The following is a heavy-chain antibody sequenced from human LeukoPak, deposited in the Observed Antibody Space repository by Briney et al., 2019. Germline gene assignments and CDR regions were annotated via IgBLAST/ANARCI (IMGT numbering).Heavy chain of an antibody. CDR2: INTNTGNP. CDR3: ARDFSLGYCSGGSCYWSLFDY. V-gene: IGHV7-4-1*02. Sequence: ASVKVSCKASGYTFTSYAMNWVRQAPGQGLEWMGWINTNTGNPTYAQGFTGRFVFSLDTSVSTAYLQISSLKAEDTAVYYCARDFSLGYCSGGSCYWSLFDYWGQGTLVTVSS. J-gene: IGHJ4*02. CDR1: GYTFTSYA. D-gene: IGHD2-15*01.